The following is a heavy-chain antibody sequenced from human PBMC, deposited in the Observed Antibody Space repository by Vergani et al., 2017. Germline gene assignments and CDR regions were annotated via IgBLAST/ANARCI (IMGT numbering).Heavy chain of an antibody. CDR1: GFTFSSYA. CDR3: AKRQGPIVVVPAATDY. J-gene: IGHJ4*02. Sequence: VQLAESGGGRVQPGRSLRLSCAASGFTFSSYAMSWVRQAPGKGLEWVSAISGSGGSTYYADSVKGRFTISRDNSKNTLYLQMNSLRAEDTAVYYCAKRQGPIVVVPAATDYWGQGTLVTVSS. D-gene: IGHD2-2*01. CDR2: ISGSGGST. V-gene: IGHV3-23*04.